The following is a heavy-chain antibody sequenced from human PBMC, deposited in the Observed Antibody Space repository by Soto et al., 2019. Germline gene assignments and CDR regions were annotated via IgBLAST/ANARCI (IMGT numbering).Heavy chain of an antibody. Sequence: SETLSLTCTVSGGSISSYYWSWIRQHPGKGLEWIGYIYYSGSTYFNPSLKSRVTISVDTSKNQFSLKLSSVTAADTAVYYCARAKTGSYYDILTVYYYYYYGMDVWGQGTTVTVSS. J-gene: IGHJ6*02. D-gene: IGHD3-9*01. CDR1: GGSISSYY. CDR3: ARAKTGSYYDILTVYYYYYYGMDV. V-gene: IGHV4-59*06. CDR2: IYYSGST.